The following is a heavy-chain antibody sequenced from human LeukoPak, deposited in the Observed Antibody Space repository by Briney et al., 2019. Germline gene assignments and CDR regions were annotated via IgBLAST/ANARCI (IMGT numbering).Heavy chain of an antibody. D-gene: IGHD2-8*01. V-gene: IGHV1-18*01. Sequence: ASVKVSCKASGYTFTSYGISWVRQAPGQGLEWMGWISAYNGNTNYAQKLQGRVTMTTDTSTCTAYMELGSLRSDDTAVYYCARSSCTNGVCYLDYWGQGTLVTVSS. CDR3: ARSSCTNGVCYLDY. J-gene: IGHJ4*02. CDR2: ISAYNGNT. CDR1: GYTFTSYG.